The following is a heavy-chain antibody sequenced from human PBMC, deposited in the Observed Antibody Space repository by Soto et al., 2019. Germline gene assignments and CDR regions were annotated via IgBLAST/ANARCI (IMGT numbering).Heavy chain of an antibody. Sequence: QXLSLTSASSRDXVFRITYAWNWNGQSPSRGLEWLGSTYCRVKWYNDYSVNVRSRIAINPDTSKNQFSINLKSVTPDDTALYYCVRDVGFDFDHWGQGTQVTVSS. CDR3: VRDVGFDFDH. J-gene: IGHJ4*02. D-gene: IGHD1-26*01. CDR1: RDXVFRITYA. CDR2: TYCRVKWYN. V-gene: IGHV6-1*01.